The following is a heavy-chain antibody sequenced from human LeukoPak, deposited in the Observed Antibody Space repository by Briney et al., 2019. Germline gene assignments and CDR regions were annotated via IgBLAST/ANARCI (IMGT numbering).Heavy chain of an antibody. J-gene: IGHJ4*02. CDR3: ARDYYGLSAKYYFDY. V-gene: IGHV3-7*01. CDR2: IKQDGSEK. Sequence: QTGGSLRLSCAVSGFTSSSYWMSWVRQAPGKGLEWVANIKQDGSEKYYVDSVKGRFTISRDNSKNTLYLQMNSLRAEDTAVYYCARDYYGLSAKYYFDYWGQGTLVTVSS. D-gene: IGHD3-10*01. CDR1: GFTSSSYW.